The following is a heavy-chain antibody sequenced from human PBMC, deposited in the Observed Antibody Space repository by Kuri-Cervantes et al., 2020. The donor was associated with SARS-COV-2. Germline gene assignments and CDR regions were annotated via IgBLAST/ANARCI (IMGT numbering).Heavy chain of an antibody. CDR1: GFTFSDYY. D-gene: IGHD6-19*01. Sequence: GESLKISCAASGFTFSDYYMSWIRQAPGKGLEWVSYISSSSSYTNYADSVKGRFTISRDNAKNSLYLQMNSLRAEDTAVYYCARNRGSGWPFFDYWGQGTLVTFSS. CDR3: ARNRGSGWPFFDY. V-gene: IGHV3-11*06. J-gene: IGHJ4*02. CDR2: ISSSSSYT.